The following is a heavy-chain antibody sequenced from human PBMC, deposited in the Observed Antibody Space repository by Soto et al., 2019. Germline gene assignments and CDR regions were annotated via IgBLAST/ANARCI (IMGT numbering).Heavy chain of an antibody. D-gene: IGHD4-17*01. CDR2: IIPIFGTA. CDR3: ARRVPAVTTEYYFDY. J-gene: IGHJ4*02. V-gene: IGHV1-69*01. Sequence: QVQLVQSGAEVKKPGSSVKVSCKASGGTFSSYAISWVRQAPGQGLEWMGGIIPIFGTANYAQKFQGRVTTTADESTSTAYMELSRLRSEDMDVYYCARRVPAVTTEYYFDYWGQGTLVTVSS. CDR1: GGTFSSYA.